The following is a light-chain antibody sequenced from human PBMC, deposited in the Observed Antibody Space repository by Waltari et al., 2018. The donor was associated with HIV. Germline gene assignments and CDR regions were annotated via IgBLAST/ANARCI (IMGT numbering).Light chain of an antibody. J-gene: IGLJ3*02. CDR3: SSYGDSLRVL. CDR1: SSDIGAYTF. Sequence: QSALTQPPSASGSLGQSVPISCTGSSSDIGAYTFVSWFKQHPHSAPKLLLYEVTRRPSTVSARFSGSRSGNTAFLTVAGLQPDDEATYFCSSYGDSLRVLFGGGTNVTVL. V-gene: IGLV2-8*01. CDR2: EVT.